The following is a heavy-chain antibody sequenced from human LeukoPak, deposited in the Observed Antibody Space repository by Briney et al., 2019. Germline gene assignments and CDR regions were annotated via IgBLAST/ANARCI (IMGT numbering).Heavy chain of an antibody. V-gene: IGHV3-23*01. Sequence: GGSLRLFCAASGFTFSRYAMSWVRHASGKGLEWVSALSGSGGSTYYADSVKGRFTISRDNSKNTLYLQMNSLRAEDTAVYYCAKGYMITFGGVIEYWGQGTLVTVSS. CDR2: LSGSGGST. CDR3: AKGYMITFGGVIEY. CDR1: GFTFSRYA. J-gene: IGHJ4*02. D-gene: IGHD3-16*02.